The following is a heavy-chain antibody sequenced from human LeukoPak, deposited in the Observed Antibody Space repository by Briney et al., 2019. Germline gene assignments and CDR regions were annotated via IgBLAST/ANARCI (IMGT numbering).Heavy chain of an antibody. Sequence: PGGSLRLSCAASVFTFSTYNMNWVRQAPGKGLEWVSSITSSSRYTFYADSVKGRFTISRDNAKNTLYLQMNSLRAEDTAVYYCAREGALTVTKDAFDIWGQGTMVTVSS. CDR2: ITSSSRYT. J-gene: IGHJ3*02. CDR1: VFTFSTYN. V-gene: IGHV3-21*01. D-gene: IGHD4-17*01. CDR3: AREGALTVTKDAFDI.